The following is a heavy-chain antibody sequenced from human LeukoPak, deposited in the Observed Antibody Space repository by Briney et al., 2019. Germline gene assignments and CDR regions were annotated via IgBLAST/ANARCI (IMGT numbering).Heavy chain of an antibody. J-gene: IGHJ5*01. CDR3: TRGLAAAYDYNWFDS. CDR1: GGSISNYF. CDR2: IYSTGRS. V-gene: IGHV4-4*07. D-gene: IGHD5-12*01. Sequence: SETLSLTCTVSGGSISNYFWSWVRQPAGKGLEWIGRIYSTGRSDYNPSLKSRITMSVDTSKNQFSLKLTSVTAADTAVYFCTRGLAAAYDYNWFDSWGQGTLVTVSS.